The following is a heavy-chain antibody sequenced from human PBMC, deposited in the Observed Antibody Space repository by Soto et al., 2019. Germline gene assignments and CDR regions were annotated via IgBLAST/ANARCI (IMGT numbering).Heavy chain of an antibody. D-gene: IGHD1-7*01. J-gene: IGHJ4*02. CDR3: AKDGSITGTTDY. CDR1: GFTFSSYG. CDR2: ISYDGSNK. Sequence: LRLSCAASGFTFSSYGMHWVRQAPGKGLEWVAVISYDGSNKYYADSVKGRFTISRDNSKNTLYLQMNSLRAEDTAVYYCAKDGSITGTTDYWGQGTLVTVSS. V-gene: IGHV3-30*18.